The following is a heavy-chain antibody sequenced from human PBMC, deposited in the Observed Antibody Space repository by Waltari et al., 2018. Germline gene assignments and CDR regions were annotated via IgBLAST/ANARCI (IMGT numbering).Heavy chain of an antibody. V-gene: IGHV3-21*01. CDR1: GFTFSSYS. CDR2: ISSSSSYI. D-gene: IGHD6-13*01. Sequence: EVQLVESGGGLVKPGGSLRLSCAASGFTFSSYSMNWVRQAPGKGLEWVSSISSSSSYIYYADSVKGRFTISRDNAKNSLYLQMNSLRAEDTAVYYCARGVRRAAAAAIRYYYYYMDVWGKGTTVTVSS. J-gene: IGHJ6*03. CDR3: ARGVRRAAAAAIRYYYYYMDV.